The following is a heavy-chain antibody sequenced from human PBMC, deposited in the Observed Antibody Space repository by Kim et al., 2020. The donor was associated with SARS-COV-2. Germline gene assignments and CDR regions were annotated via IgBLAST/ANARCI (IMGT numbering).Heavy chain of an antibody. CDR3: TTGYGPWLEKFDY. D-gene: IGHD6-19*01. Sequence: YAAPVKGRFTNSRDDSNNTLYLQMTGLKTEDTAVYYCTTGYGPWLEKFDYWGQGTLVTVSS. J-gene: IGHJ4*02. V-gene: IGHV3-15*01.